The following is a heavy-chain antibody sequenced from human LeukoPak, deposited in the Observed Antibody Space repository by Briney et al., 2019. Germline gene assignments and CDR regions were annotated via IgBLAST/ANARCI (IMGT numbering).Heavy chain of an antibody. Sequence: GGSLRLSCAASGFTFSSYAMNWARQAPGKGLEWVSTITGSGGDTYYADSVKGRFTISRDNSKSTLYLQMNSLRAEDTAIYYCAKDPYVGGGYHFDSWGQGSLVTVSS. CDR1: GFTFSSYA. CDR3: AKDPYVGGGYHFDS. CDR2: ITGSGGDT. J-gene: IGHJ4*02. D-gene: IGHD3-22*01. V-gene: IGHV3-23*01.